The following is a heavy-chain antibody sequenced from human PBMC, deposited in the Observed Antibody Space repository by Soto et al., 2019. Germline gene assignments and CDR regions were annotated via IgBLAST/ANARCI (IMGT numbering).Heavy chain of an antibody. CDR2: IYYSGST. D-gene: IGHD3-9*01. CDR1: GGSISSYY. CDR3: ARAPSGYDILTGYHHYYYYYMDV. J-gene: IGHJ6*03. V-gene: IGHV4-59*01. Sequence: SETLSLTCTVSGGSISSYYWSWIRQPPGKGLEWIGYIYYSGSTNYNPSLKSRVTISVDTSKNQFSLKLSSVTAADTAVYYCARAPSGYDILTGYHHYYYYYMDVWGKGTTVTVSS.